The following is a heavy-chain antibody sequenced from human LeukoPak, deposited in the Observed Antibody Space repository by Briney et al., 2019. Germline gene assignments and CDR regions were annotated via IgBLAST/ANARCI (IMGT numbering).Heavy chain of an antibody. J-gene: IGHJ4*02. CDR3: AKGVEYYDILTGYWDYFDY. V-gene: IGHV3-23*01. CDR1: GFTFSSSA. CDR2: ISGSGGST. Sequence: GGSLRLSCAASGFTFSSSAMSWVRQAPGKGLEWVSAISGSGGSTYYADSVKGRFTISRDNSKNTLYLQMNSLRAEDTAVYYCAKGVEYYDILTGYWDYFDYWGQGTLVTVSS. D-gene: IGHD3-9*01.